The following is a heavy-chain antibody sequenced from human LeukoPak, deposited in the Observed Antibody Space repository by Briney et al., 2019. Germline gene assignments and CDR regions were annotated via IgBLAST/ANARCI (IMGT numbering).Heavy chain of an antibody. D-gene: IGHD1-26*01. J-gene: IGHJ4*02. V-gene: IGHV3-9*03. CDR1: GFTFDDYA. CDR3: AKDMRSGGSYYWGGFDY. Sequence: GRSLRLSCAASGFTFDDYAMHWVRQAPGKGLEWVSGISWNSGSIGYADSVKGRFTISRDNAKNSLYLQMNSLRAEDMALYYCAKDMRSGGSYYWGGFDYWGRGSDVTVSS. CDR2: ISWNSGSI.